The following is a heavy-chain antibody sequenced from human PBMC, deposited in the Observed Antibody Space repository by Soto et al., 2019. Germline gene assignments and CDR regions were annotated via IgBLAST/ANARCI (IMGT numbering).Heavy chain of an antibody. V-gene: IGHV3-30-3*01. Sequence: QVQLVESGGGVVQPGRSLRLSCAASGFTFSSYAMQWVRQAPGKGLEWVAVISYDGSNKYYADSVKGRFTISRDNSKNTLYLQMNSLRAEDKAVYYCARVASGGVTTVVNYWGQGTLVTVSS. D-gene: IGHD4-17*01. CDR3: ARVASGGVTTVVNY. CDR2: ISYDGSNK. J-gene: IGHJ4*02. CDR1: GFTFSSYA.